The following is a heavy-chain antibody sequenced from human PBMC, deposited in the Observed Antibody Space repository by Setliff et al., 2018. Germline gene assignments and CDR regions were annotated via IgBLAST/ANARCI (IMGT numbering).Heavy chain of an antibody. Sequence: GASVKVSCKASGGTFSSYAISWVRQAPGQGLEWMGGIIPILGIANYAQKFQGRVTITADESTSTAYMELSSLRSEDTAVYYCAGHRIAVAGEGPEAFGPYYFDYWGQGTLVTVSS. J-gene: IGHJ4*02. V-gene: IGHV1-69*10. CDR3: AGHRIAVAGEGPEAFGPYYFDY. CDR1: GGTFSSYA. CDR2: IIPILGIA. D-gene: IGHD6-19*01.